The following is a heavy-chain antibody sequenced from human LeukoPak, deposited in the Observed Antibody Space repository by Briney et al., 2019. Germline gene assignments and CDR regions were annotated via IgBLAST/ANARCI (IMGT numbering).Heavy chain of an antibody. CDR3: AKLATYSGSPYYFDY. J-gene: IGHJ4*02. Sequence: GGSLRLSCAASGFTFSSYSMNWVRQAPGKGLEWVSYISSSSSTIYYADSVKGRFTISRDNSKNTLYLQMNSLRAEDTAVYYCAKLATYSGSPYYFDYWGQGTLVTVSS. CDR2: ISSSSSTI. V-gene: IGHV3-48*01. CDR1: GFTFSSYS. D-gene: IGHD1-26*01.